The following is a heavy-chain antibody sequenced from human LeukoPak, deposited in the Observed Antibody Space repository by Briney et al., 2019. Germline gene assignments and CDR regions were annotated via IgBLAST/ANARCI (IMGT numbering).Heavy chain of an antibody. CDR3: ASTRYCRSTSCYDFDY. D-gene: IGHD2-2*01. V-gene: IGHV3-23*01. Sequence: PGGSLRLSCVASGFTFSNNVMSWVRQAPGKGLEWVSSVSGTGGSTYYADSVKGRFTISRDNSKNTLYLQMNSLRAEDTAVYYCASTRYCRSTSCYDFDYWGQGTLVTVSS. CDR2: VSGTGGST. CDR1: GFTFSNNV. J-gene: IGHJ4*02.